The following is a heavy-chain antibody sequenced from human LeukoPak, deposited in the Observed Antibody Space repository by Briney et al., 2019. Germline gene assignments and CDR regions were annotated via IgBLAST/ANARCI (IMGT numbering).Heavy chain of an antibody. J-gene: IGHJ4*02. Sequence: SVKVSCKASGYTFTSYTISWVRQAPGQGLEWMGRIIPILGIANYAQKFQGRVTITADKSTSTAYMELSSLRSEDTAVYYCAKDSVGAIIDYWGQGTLVTVSS. D-gene: IGHD1-26*01. CDR1: GYTFTSYT. V-gene: IGHV1-69*04. CDR2: IIPILGIA. CDR3: AKDSVGAIIDY.